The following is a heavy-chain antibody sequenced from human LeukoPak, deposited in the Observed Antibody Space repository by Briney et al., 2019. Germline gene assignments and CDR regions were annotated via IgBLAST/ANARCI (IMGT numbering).Heavy chain of an antibody. V-gene: IGHV3-23*01. D-gene: IGHD3-22*01. CDR1: GFTSSSYT. CDR3: AKGSSGANYFFDF. Sequence: GGSLRLSCAAPGFTSSSYTMNWVRQAPGKGLEWVSAISGSGGDTYYADSVRGRFTISRDNPKNTLYLQMNSLRAEDTAVYYCAKGSSGANYFFDFWGQGTLVTVSS. CDR2: ISGSGGDT. J-gene: IGHJ4*02.